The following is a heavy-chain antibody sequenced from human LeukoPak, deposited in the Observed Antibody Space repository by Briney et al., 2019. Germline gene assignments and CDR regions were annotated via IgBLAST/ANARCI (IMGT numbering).Heavy chain of an antibody. CDR1: GFTFSTYA. Sequence: GGSLRLSCAASGFTFSTYAMHWVRQAPGKGLEYVSAISSNGGSTYYANSVKGRFTISRDNSKNTLYLQMGSLRAEDMAVYYCAKERTSEGYFDYWGQGTLVTVSS. J-gene: IGHJ4*02. V-gene: IGHV3-64*01. D-gene: IGHD1-1*01. CDR3: AKERTSEGYFDY. CDR2: ISSNGGST.